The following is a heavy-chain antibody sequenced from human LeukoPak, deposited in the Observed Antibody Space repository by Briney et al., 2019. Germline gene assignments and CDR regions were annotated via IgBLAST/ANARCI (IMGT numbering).Heavy chain of an antibody. CDR3: ARVPIFRYYYYYYYMDV. CDR1: GYTFTGYY. CDR2: INPNSGGT. D-gene: IGHD3-9*01. J-gene: IGHJ6*03. V-gene: IGHV1-2*02. Sequence: ASVKVSCKASGYTFTGYYMHWVRQAPGQGLEWMGWINPNSGGTNYAQKFQGRVTMTRDTSISTAYMELSRLRSDDTAVYYCARVPIFRYYYYYYYMDVWGKGTTVTISS.